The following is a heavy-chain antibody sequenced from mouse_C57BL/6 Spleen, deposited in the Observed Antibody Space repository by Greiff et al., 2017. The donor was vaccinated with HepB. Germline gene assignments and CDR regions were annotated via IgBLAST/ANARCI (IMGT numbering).Heavy chain of an antibody. Sequence: EVQRVESEGGLVQPGSSMKLSCTASGFTFSDYYMAWVRQVPEKGLEWVANINYDGSSTYYLDSLKSRFIISRDNAKNILYLQMRSLKSEDTATYYCAREGGFYYAMDYWGQGTSVTVSS. V-gene: IGHV5-16*01. CDR2: INYDGSST. CDR3: AREGGFYYAMDY. J-gene: IGHJ4*01. CDR1: GFTFSDYY.